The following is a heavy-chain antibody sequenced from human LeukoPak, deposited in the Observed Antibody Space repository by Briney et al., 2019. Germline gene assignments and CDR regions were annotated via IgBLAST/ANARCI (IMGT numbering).Heavy chain of an antibody. D-gene: IGHD3-22*01. CDR2: ISGSDGST. J-gene: IGHJ6*03. V-gene: IGHV3-23*01. Sequence: GGSLRLSCAASGFTFSSYAMSWVRQAPGKGLEWVSSISGSDGSTYYADSVKGRFTISRDNSKNTLYLQMNSLRAEDTAVYYCARDNYYDSSGYYSVLYYYYYMDVWGKGTTVTVSS. CDR1: GFTFSSYA. CDR3: ARDNYYDSSGYYSVLYYYYYMDV.